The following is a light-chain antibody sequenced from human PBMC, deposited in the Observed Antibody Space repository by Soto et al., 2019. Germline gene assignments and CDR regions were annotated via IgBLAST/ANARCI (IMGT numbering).Light chain of an antibody. CDR1: SGHSSYA. CDR2: LNSDGSH. CDR3: QTWGTGIQV. Sequence: QSVLTQSPSASASLGASVKLTCTLSSGHSSYAIAWHQQHPEKGPRYLMKLNSDGSHSKGDGIPDRFSGSSSGAERYLTISSIQSEDEADYYCQTWGTGIQVFGGGTKLTVL. J-gene: IGLJ2*01. V-gene: IGLV4-69*01.